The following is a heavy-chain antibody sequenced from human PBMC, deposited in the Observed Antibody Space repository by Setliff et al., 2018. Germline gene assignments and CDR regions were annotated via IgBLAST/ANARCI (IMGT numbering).Heavy chain of an antibody. CDR1: GYTFTSHY. Sequence: CKASGYTFTSHYMHWVRQAPGLGLEWMGTINPSSGRTSYAQKFQGRVTMTRDTSTSTVYRDMSSLRSEGTAVYYCARDVFPYHYEGAFDIWGQGTMVTVSS. CDR2: INPSSGRT. J-gene: IGHJ3*02. CDR3: ARDVFPYHYEGAFDI. D-gene: IGHD3-22*01. V-gene: IGHV1-46*01.